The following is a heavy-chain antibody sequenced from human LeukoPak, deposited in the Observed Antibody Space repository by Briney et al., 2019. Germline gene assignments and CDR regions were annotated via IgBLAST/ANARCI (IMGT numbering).Heavy chain of an antibody. Sequence: GASVKVSCKASGYTFTPYGISWVRQAPGQGLEWMGGIIPIFGTANYAQKFQGRVTITADKSTSTAYMELSSLRSEDTAVYYCAREDWVEQWPPYNNWFDPWGQGTLVTASS. CDR2: IIPIFGTA. V-gene: IGHV1-69*06. CDR3: AREDWVEQWPPYNNWFDP. D-gene: IGHD6-19*01. CDR1: GYTFTPYG. J-gene: IGHJ5*02.